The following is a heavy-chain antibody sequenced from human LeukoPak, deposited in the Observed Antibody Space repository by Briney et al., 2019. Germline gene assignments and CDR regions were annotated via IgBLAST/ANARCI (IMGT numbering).Heavy chain of an antibody. CDR3: ANRRWLVSSFDY. CDR2: ISGSGDSS. J-gene: IGHJ4*02. V-gene: IGHV3-23*01. Sequence: PGGTLRLSCAASGFTFSSYDMSWVRQAPGNGLEWVSAISGSGDSSYYADSVKGRFTISRDNSKNTLYLQMNSLRAEDTAVYYCANRRWLVSSFDYWGQGTLVTVSS. CDR1: GFTFSSYD. D-gene: IGHD6-19*01.